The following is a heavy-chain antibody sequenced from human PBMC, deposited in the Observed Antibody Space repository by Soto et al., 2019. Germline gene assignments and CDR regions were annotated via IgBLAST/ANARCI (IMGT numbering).Heavy chain of an antibody. J-gene: IGHJ6*02. CDR3: ARTYYDILTGYYQTPGYYYGMDV. CDR1: GGSISSGDYY. V-gene: IGHV4-30-4*02. Sequence: SETLSLTCTVSGGSISSGDYYWSWIRQPPGKGLEWIGYIYYSGSTYYNPSLKSRVTISVDTSKNQFSLKLSSVTAADTAVYYCARTYYDILTGYYQTPGYYYGMDVWGQGTTVTVSS. CDR2: IYYSGST. D-gene: IGHD3-9*01.